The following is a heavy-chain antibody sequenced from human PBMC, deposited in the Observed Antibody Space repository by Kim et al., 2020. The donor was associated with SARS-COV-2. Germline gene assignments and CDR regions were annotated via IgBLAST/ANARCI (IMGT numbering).Heavy chain of an antibody. V-gene: IGHV5-51*01. CDR2: IYPGDSDT. J-gene: IGHJ6*02. Sequence: GESLKISCKGSGYSFTYYWIGWVRQMPGKGLEWMGIIYPGDSDTRYSPSFQGQVTISADKSISTAYLQWSSLKASDTAMYYCARQSSNWEGVEDGMDVWGQGTTVTVSS. D-gene: IGHD6-13*01. CDR1: GYSFTYYW. CDR3: ARQSSNWEGVEDGMDV.